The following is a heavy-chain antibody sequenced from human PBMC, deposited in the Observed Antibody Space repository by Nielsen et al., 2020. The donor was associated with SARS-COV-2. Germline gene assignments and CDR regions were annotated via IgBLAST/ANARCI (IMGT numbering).Heavy chain of an antibody. Sequence: SETLSLTCAVSGESFSGYYQWSWIRPPPGKGLEWIGEISHSGTTNYNPSLKSRVTMSLDSSKNQFSLKLRSVTAADTAVYFCARGLMRGTPDFYYSYMDVWDKGSTVTVSS. CDR2: ISHSGTT. J-gene: IGHJ6*03. CDR3: ARGLMRGTPDFYYSYMDV. D-gene: IGHD1-7*01. V-gene: IGHV4-34*01. CDR1: GESFSGYY.